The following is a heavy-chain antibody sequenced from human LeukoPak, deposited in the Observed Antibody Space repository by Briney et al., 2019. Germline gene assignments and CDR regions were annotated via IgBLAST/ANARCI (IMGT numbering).Heavy chain of an antibody. Sequence: QPGGSLRLSCAASGFTFSSYAMHWVRQAPGKGLEWVAVISYDGSNKYYADSVKGRFTISRDNPKNTLYLQMNSLRAEDTAVYYCARERLYGDYVFDYWGQGTLVTVSS. J-gene: IGHJ4*02. CDR3: ARERLYGDYVFDY. V-gene: IGHV3-30-3*01. CDR2: ISYDGSNK. D-gene: IGHD4-17*01. CDR1: GFTFSSYA.